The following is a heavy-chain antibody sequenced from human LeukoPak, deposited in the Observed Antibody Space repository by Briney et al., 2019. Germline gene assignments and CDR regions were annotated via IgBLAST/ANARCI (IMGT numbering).Heavy chain of an antibody. Sequence: SSETLSLTCAVSGGSISSGGYSWSWIRQPPGKGLEWIGYIYHSGSTYYNPSLKSRVTISVDRSKNQFSLKLSSVTAADTAVYYCARVVEASDIVVVPAANGDDAFDIWGQGTMVTVSS. J-gene: IGHJ3*02. CDR2: IYHSGST. V-gene: IGHV4-30-2*01. CDR1: GGSISSGGYS. CDR3: ARVVEASDIVVVPAANGDDAFDI. D-gene: IGHD2-2*01.